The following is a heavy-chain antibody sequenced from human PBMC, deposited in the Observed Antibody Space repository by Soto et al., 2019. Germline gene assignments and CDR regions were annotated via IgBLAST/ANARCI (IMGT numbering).Heavy chain of an antibody. CDR2: MNPNSGNT. CDR3: ARPDNSEAYDILTGYQHYYYYGMDV. V-gene: IGHV1-8*01. Sequence: ASVKVSCKASGYTFTSYDSNWVRQATGQGLEWMGWMNPNSGNTGYAQKFQGRVTMTRNTSISTAYMELSSLRSEDTAVYYCARPDNSEAYDILTGYQHYYYYGMDVWAQGTTVPFSS. CDR1: GYTFTSYD. D-gene: IGHD3-9*01. J-gene: IGHJ6*02.